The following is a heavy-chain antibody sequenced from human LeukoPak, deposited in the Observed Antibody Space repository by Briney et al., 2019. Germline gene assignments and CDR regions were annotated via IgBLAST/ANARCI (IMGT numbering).Heavy chain of an antibody. J-gene: IGHJ5*02. CDR2: IYWNDDK. CDR3: ARENVLLWFGELFPGWFDP. V-gene: IGHV2-5*01. CDR1: GFSLSTSGVG. Sequence: SGPTLVNPTQTLTLTCTFSGFSLSTSGVGVGWIRQPPGKALEWLALIYWNDDKRYSPSLKSRLTITKDTSKNQVVLTMTNMDPVDTATYYCARENVLLWFGELFPGWFDPWGQGTLVTVSS. D-gene: IGHD3-10*01.